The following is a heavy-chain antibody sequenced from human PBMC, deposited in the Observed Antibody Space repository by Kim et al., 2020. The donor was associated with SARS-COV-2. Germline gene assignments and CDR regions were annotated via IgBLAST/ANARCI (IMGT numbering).Heavy chain of an antibody. J-gene: IGHJ5*02. CDR3: ASTTVTLDNWFDP. V-gene: IGHV4-39*01. Sequence: YNPSLKSRVTISVDTSKNQFSLKLSSVTAADTAVYYCASTTVTLDNWFDPWGQGTLVTVSS. D-gene: IGHD4-17*01.